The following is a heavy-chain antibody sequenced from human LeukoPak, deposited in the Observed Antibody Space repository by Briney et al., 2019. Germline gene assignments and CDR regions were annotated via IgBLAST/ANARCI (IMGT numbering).Heavy chain of an antibody. Sequence: PGGSLRLSCAASGFTFSRYWMHWLRQTPGKGLVWVSCISADGSVTRYADSVKGRFTISRDNTKSTLYLQMHSLTAEDTAVYYCATAGGGDSRMGFDPWGQGTLVTVSS. CDR2: ISADGSVT. CDR1: GFTFSRYW. J-gene: IGHJ5*02. D-gene: IGHD2-21*01. CDR3: ATAGGGDSRMGFDP. V-gene: IGHV3-74*01.